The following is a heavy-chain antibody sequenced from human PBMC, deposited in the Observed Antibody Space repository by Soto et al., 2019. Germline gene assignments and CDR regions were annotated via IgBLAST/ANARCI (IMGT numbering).Heavy chain of an antibody. Sequence: PGESLKISCKGSGYSFTSYWIGWVRQMPGKGLERMGIIYPGDSDTRYSPSFQGQVTISADKSISTAYLQWSSLKASDTAMYYCARTPRFLEWLPPYYFDYWGQGTLVTVSS. CDR1: GYSFTSYW. CDR2: IYPGDSDT. D-gene: IGHD3-3*01. V-gene: IGHV5-51*01. J-gene: IGHJ4*02. CDR3: ARTPRFLEWLPPYYFDY.